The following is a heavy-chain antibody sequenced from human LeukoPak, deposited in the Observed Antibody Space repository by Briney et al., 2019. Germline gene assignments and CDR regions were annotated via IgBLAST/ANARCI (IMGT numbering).Heavy chain of an antibody. CDR1: GFAFTNYW. Sequence: PGGSLRLSCATSGFAFTNYWMSWFRQAPGKGPEWVGNINEDGSEKQYVDSVKGRFSISRDNAKNSLYLQMNSLRAEDTAVYYCARGSGGRGLDYWGQGTLVTVSS. CDR2: INEDGSEK. CDR3: ARGSGGRGLDY. D-gene: IGHD3-10*01. J-gene: IGHJ4*02. V-gene: IGHV3-7*01.